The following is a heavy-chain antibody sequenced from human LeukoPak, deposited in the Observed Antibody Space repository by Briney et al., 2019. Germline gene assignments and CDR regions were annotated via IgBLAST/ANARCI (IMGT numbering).Heavy chain of an antibody. CDR2: IIPILGIA. CDR3: ARDQTPSGETPQYFDL. J-gene: IGHJ2*01. CDR1: GGTFSSYA. Sequence: SVKVSCKASGGTFSSYAISWVRQAPGQGLEWMGRIIPILGIANYAQKFQGRVTITADKSTSTAYMELSSLRSEDTAAYYCARDQTPSGETPQYFDLWGRGTLVTVSS. V-gene: IGHV1-69*04. D-gene: IGHD3-10*01.